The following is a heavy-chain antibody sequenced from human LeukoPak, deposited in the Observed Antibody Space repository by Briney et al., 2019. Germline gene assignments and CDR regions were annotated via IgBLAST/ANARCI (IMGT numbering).Heavy chain of an antibody. CDR3: ARDLYGSGSYYRGNWFDP. CDR1: GFTFSSYS. D-gene: IGHD3-10*01. Sequence: GGSLRLSCAASGFTFSSYSMNWVRQAPGKGLEWVSYISSSSSTIYYADSVKGRFTISRDNAKNSLYLQMNSLRAEDTAVYYCARDLYGSGSYYRGNWFDPWGQGTLVTVSS. CDR2: ISSSSSTI. V-gene: IGHV3-48*04. J-gene: IGHJ5*02.